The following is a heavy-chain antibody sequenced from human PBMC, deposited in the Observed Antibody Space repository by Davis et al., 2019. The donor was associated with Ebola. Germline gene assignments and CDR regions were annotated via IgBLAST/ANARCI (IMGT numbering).Heavy chain of an antibody. J-gene: IGHJ5*02. D-gene: IGHD5-12*01. V-gene: IGHV4-30-2*01. CDR1: GGSISTGGYS. CDR3: AGYDYWFDP. Sequence: MPSETLSLTCTVSGGSISTGGYSWSWLRQPPGKGLEWIGSIYFTGSTYYNPSLRTRVTMSMDMSKNEFSLKLHSVTAADTAVYYCAGYDYWFDPWGQGALVTVSS. CDR2: IYFTGST.